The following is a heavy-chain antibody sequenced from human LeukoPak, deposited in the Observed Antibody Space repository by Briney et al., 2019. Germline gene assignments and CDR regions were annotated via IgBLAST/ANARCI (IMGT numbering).Heavy chain of an antibody. D-gene: IGHD3-16*01. Sequence: SETLSLTCTVSGDSISSYHWSWIRQPPGKGLEWIGYISYSGSTSYNPSLKSRVTISIDTSKNQFSLKLSSVTAADTAVYYCARVGRGDYVWGSYSFDYWGQGTLVTVSS. CDR1: GDSISSYH. V-gene: IGHV4-59*01. CDR2: ISYSGST. J-gene: IGHJ4*02. CDR3: ARVGRGDYVWGSYSFDY.